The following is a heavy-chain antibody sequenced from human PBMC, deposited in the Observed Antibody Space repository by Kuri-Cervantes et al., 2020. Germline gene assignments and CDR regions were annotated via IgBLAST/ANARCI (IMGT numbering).Heavy chain of an antibody. V-gene: IGHV3-21*04. Sequence: GGSLRLSCAASGFTVSSNYMSWVRQAPGKGLEWVSSISSSSSYIYYADSVKDRFTISRDNAKNSLYLQMNSLRAEDTALYYCAKALNTIFEEVHDAFDIWGQGTMVTVSS. CDR2: ISSSSSYI. CDR3: AKALNTIFEEVHDAFDI. CDR1: GFTVSSNY. D-gene: IGHD3-3*01. J-gene: IGHJ3*02.